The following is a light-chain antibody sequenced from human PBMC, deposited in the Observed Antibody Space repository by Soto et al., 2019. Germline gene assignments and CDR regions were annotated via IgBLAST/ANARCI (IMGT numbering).Light chain of an antibody. CDR2: DIS. CDR3: LLFYSGVRV. CDR1: TGAVTSGHF. V-gene: IGLV7-46*01. J-gene: IGLJ3*02. Sequence: QAVVTQASSLTVSPGGTVTVTCGSSTGAVTSGHFPYWFQQKPGQAPRTLIYDISYKPSWAPARFSGSLLGGKAALTLSGAQPDDEADYYCLLFYSGVRVFGGGTKLTVL.